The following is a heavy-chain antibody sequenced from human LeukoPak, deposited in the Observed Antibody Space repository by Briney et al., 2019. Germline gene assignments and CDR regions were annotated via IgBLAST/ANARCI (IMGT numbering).Heavy chain of an antibody. CDR1: GGSISSYY. D-gene: IGHD1-26*01. J-gene: IGHJ2*01. CDR2: IYYSGST. V-gene: IGHV4-59*01. Sequence: SETLSLTCTVSGGSISSYYWSWIRQPPGMGLEWIGYIYYSGSTNYNPSLKNRVTISVDTSKDQFSLRLTSVTAADTAMYYCARSFLGDWYFDLWGGGTLVTVSS. CDR3: ARSFLGDWYFDL.